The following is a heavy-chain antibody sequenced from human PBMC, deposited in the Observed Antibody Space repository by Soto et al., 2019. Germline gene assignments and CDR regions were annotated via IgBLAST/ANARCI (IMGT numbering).Heavy chain of an antibody. CDR2: INHSGST. V-gene: IGHV4-34*01. J-gene: IGHJ5*02. Sequence: SETPSLTCAVYGGSFSGYYWSWIRQPPGKGLEWIGEINHSGSTNYNPSLKSRVTISVDTSKNQFSLKLSSVTAADTAVYYCARGHGVWCIAAAGTRCYNWFDPWGQGTLVTVSS. D-gene: IGHD6-13*01. CDR3: ARGHGVWCIAAAGTRCYNWFDP. CDR1: GGSFSGYY.